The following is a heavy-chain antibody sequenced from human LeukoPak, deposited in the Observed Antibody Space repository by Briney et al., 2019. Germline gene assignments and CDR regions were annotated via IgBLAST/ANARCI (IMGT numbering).Heavy chain of an antibody. D-gene: IGHD3-22*01. V-gene: IGHV3-7*01. CDR3: ASFPEPGYYYDSSGYYLAESFDY. CDR2: IKQDGSEK. Sequence: PGGSLRLSCAASGFTFSDYAMSWVRQAPGKGLEWVANIKQDGSEKYYVDSVKGRFTISRDNAKNSLYLQMNSLRAEDTAVYYCASFPEPGYYYDSSGYYLAESFDYWGQGTLVTVSS. CDR1: GFTFSDYA. J-gene: IGHJ4*02.